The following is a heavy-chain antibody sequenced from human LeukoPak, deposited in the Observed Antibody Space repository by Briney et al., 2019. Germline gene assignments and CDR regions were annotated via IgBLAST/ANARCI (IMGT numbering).Heavy chain of an antibody. CDR2: VHNSGSA. Sequence: GSLRLSCAASGFTFSSYSMNWVRQAPGKGLEWIGSVHNSGSAYYNPSLKSPVTISLDTSKKQFSLKLSSVTAADTAVYYCARRYYGLDYWGQGTLVTVSS. CDR1: GFTFSSYS. D-gene: IGHD3-10*01. CDR3: ARRYYGLDY. V-gene: IGHV4-38-2*01. J-gene: IGHJ4*02.